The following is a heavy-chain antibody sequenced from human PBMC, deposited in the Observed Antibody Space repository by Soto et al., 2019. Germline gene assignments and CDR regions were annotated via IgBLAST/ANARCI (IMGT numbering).Heavy chain of an antibody. D-gene: IGHD4-17*01. V-gene: IGHV3-30-3*01. CDR1: GFTFSSYA. J-gene: IGHJ4*02. CDR2: ISYDGSNK. Sequence: QVQLVESGGGVVQPGRSLRLSCAASGFTFSSYAMHWVRQAPGKGLEWVAVISYDGSNKYYADSVKGRFTISRDNSKNTLYLQMNSLRAEDTAVYYCARDDYGDYSGACYWGQGTLVTVSS. CDR3: ARDDYGDYSGACY.